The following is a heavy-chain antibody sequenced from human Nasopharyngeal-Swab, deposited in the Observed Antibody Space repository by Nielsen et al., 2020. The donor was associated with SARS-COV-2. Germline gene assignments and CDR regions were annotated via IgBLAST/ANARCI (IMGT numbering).Heavy chain of an antibody. CDR3: VKGSDFWSATNSHFDS. D-gene: IGHD3-3*01. CDR2: ISGDGTDT. V-gene: IGHV3-43*02. J-gene: IGHJ4*02. Sequence: GESLKISCAASGFSFGSFAMHWVRQTPGKGLEWISLISGDGTDTFYADSVKGRFTISRDNTKSSLYLQMNSLRAEDTALYYCVKGSDFWSATNSHFDSWGQGSLVTVSS. CDR1: GFSFGSFA.